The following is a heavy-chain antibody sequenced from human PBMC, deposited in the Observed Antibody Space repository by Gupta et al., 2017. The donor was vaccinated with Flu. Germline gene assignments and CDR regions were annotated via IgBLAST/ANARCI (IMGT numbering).Heavy chain of an antibody. Sequence: QVQLVQSGAEVKKPGSSVKVSCKASGGTFSSYTISWVRQAPGQGLEWMGRIIPILGIANYAQKFQGRVTITADKSTSTAYMELSSLRSEDTAVYYCARGADGYNSARNHFDYWGQGTLVTVSS. J-gene: IGHJ4*02. CDR2: IIPILGIA. V-gene: IGHV1-69*02. CDR1: GGTFSSYT. D-gene: IGHD5-24*01. CDR3: ARGADGYNSARNHFDY.